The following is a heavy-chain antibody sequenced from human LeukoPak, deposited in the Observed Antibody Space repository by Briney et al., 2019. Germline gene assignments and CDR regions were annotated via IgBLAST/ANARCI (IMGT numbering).Heavy chain of an antibody. V-gene: IGHV4-4*07. CDR1: GDSISNYY. CDR2: IDSSGST. J-gene: IGHJ4*02. D-gene: IGHD7-27*01. CDR3: ARAPYQTGRFDY. Sequence: SETLSLTCTVSGDSISNYYWSWIRQSAGKGLEWIGRIDSSGSTNYNPSLKSRLTMSVDTSKNQFSLKLTSVTAADTAVYFCARAPYQTGRFDYWGQGTLVTVSS.